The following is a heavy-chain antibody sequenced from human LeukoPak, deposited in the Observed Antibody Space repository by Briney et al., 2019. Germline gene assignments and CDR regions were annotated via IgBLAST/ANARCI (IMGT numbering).Heavy chain of an antibody. D-gene: IGHD3-9*01. CDR1: GGSISSSSYY. CDR2: IYYSGST. Sequence: PSETLSLTCTVSGGSISSSSYYWGWIRQPPGKGLEWIGSIYYSGSTYYNPSLKSRVTISVDTSKNQFSLKLSSVTAADTVVYQAEDGIRYFDWLLYDYWGQGTLVTVSS. V-gene: IGHV4-39*01. J-gene: IGHJ4*02. CDR3: EDGIRYFDWLLYDY.